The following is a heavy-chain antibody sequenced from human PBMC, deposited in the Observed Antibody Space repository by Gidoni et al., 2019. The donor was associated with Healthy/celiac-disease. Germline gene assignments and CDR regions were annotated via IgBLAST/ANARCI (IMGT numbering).Heavy chain of an antibody. CDR1: GFTFSSYA. J-gene: IGHJ4*02. D-gene: IGHD6-19*01. V-gene: IGHV3-23*01. CDR2: ISGSGGST. Sequence: EVQLLESGGGLVQPGGSLRLSCAASGFTFSSYAMSGVRQAPGKGLGWVSAISGSGGSTYYADSVKGRFTISRDNSKNTLYLQMNSLRAEDTAVYYCAKDQVAVAGTSDYWGQGTLVTVSS. CDR3: AKDQVAVAGTSDY.